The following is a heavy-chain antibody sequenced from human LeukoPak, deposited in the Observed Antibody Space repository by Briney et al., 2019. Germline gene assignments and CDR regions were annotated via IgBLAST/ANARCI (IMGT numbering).Heavy chain of an antibody. Sequence: GSSVKVSCKASGGTFSSYSITWVRQAPGQGLEWMGGIMPLFNTANYAQQFQGRVTITTDESTSTAYMELSSLRFEDTAMYCCARVDRYHYYLDVWGKGTTVTVSS. J-gene: IGHJ6*03. V-gene: IGHV1-69*05. CDR1: GGTFSSYS. CDR2: IMPLFNTA. CDR3: ARVDRYHYYLDV.